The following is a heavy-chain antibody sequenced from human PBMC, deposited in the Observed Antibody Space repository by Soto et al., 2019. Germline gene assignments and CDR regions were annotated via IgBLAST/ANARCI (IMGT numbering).Heavy chain of an antibody. CDR3: ARTPTARRPLDS. D-gene: IGHD6-6*01. J-gene: IGHJ4*02. CDR2: INHSGST. Sequence: PSETLSLTCAVYGGSFNCYYWSWVRQPPGKGLEWIGEINHSGSTNYNPSLKSRVTISVDTSKSQFSLKLSSVTAADTAVYYCARTPTARRPLDSWGQGTLVTVSS. V-gene: IGHV4-34*01. CDR1: GGSFNCYY.